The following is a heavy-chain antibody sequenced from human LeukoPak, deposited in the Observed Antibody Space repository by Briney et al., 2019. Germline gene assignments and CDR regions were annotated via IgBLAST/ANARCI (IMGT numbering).Heavy chain of an antibody. Sequence: PSETLSLTCTVSGGSISSYYWSWIRQPPGKRLEWIGYIYYSGSTNYNPSLKSRVTISVDTSKNQFSLKLSSVTAADTAVYYCARGISPSFDIWGQGTMVTVSS. V-gene: IGHV4-59*01. CDR2: IYYSGST. D-gene: IGHD3-3*01. CDR3: ARGISPSFDI. J-gene: IGHJ3*02. CDR1: GGSISSYY.